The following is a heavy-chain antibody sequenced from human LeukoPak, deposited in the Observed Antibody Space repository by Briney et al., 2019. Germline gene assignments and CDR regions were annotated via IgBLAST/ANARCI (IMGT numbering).Heavy chain of an antibody. Sequence: SETLSLTCTVSGGSISSYYWSWIRQPAGKGLEWIGRIYTSGSTNYNPSLKSRVTMSVDTSKNQFSLKLSSVAAADTAVYYCARVSYSYAVTWFDPWGQGTLVTVSS. CDR3: ARVSYSYAVTWFDP. V-gene: IGHV4-4*07. D-gene: IGHD5-18*01. CDR1: GGSISSYY. J-gene: IGHJ5*02. CDR2: IYTSGST.